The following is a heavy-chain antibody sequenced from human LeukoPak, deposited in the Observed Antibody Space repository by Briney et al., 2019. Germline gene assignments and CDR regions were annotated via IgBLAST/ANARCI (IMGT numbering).Heavy chain of an antibody. V-gene: IGHV4-59*01. D-gene: IGHD3-22*01. CDR1: GGSISSYY. CDR3: AREPGFDSSGYLNWFDP. CDR2: ISYSGST. J-gene: IGHJ5*02. Sequence: SETLSLTCTVSGGSISSYYWSWIRKPPGKGLEWIACISYSGSTKYNPSLKSRVTISVDTSKNQLSLKLSSVTAADTAVYYCAREPGFDSSGYLNWFDPWGQGTLVTVSS.